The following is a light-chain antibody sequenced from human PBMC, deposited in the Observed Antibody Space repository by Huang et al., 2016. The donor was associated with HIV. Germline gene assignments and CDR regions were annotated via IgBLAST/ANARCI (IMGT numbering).Light chain of an antibody. J-gene: IGKJ2*01. Sequence: DIQMTQSLSSLSAAVGDSVTITCQASQDISNYLNWYQQKPGKTPKLLIYDAANLETGVPSRFSGSGSGTDFTFTISSLQPEDIATYYCQQYDNLPLTFGQGTKLEIK. V-gene: IGKV1-33*01. CDR1: QDISNY. CDR2: DAA. CDR3: QQYDNLPLT.